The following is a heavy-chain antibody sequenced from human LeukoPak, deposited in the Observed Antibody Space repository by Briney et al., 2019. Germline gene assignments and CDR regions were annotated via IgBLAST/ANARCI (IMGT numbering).Heavy chain of an antibody. Sequence: GASVKVSCKASGYTFTGYYMHWVRQAPGQGLELMGWINPNSGGTNNAQKFQGRVTMTRDTSISTAYMELSRLRSDDTAVYYCATSLLEWLPFNYWGQETLVTVSS. CDR2: INPNSGGT. V-gene: IGHV1-2*02. D-gene: IGHD3-3*01. J-gene: IGHJ4*02. CDR1: GYTFTGYY. CDR3: ATSLLEWLPFNY.